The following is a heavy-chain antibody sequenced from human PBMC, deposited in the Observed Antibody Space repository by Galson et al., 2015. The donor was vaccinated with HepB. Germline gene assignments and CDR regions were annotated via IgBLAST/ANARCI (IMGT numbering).Heavy chain of an antibody. CDR3: ARGNTVLLWVGELDY. Sequence: SLRLSCAASGFTFSTFPVHWVRQAPGKGLEWVAVISNDGSNTYYSDSVKGRFTISRDNSRNTLYLQMKSLSAEDTAVYYCARGNTVLLWVGELDYWGQGTLVTVSS. J-gene: IGHJ4*02. D-gene: IGHD3-10*01. V-gene: IGHV3-30*04. CDR1: GFTFSTFP. CDR2: ISNDGSNT.